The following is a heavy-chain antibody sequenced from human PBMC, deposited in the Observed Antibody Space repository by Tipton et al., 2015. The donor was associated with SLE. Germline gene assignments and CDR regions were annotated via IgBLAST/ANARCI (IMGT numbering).Heavy chain of an antibody. Sequence: TLSLTCTVSGYSISSGYYWGWIRQPPGKGLEWIGSISHTGTTYDNPSLKSRVIISLDMSKNQFSLNLSFVTAADTAVYYCATWGELSFGAFDIWGQGTMVTVSS. CDR1: GYSISSGYY. CDR3: ATWGELSFGAFDI. V-gene: IGHV4-38-2*02. CDR2: ISHTGTT. J-gene: IGHJ3*02. D-gene: IGHD3-16*02.